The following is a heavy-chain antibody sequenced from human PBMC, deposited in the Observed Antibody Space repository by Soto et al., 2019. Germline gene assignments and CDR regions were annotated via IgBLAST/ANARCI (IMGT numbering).Heavy chain of an antibody. J-gene: IGHJ3*02. Sequence: GASVKVSCKAPGYTFTSYYMHWVRQAPGQGLEWMGIINPSGGSTSYAQKFQGRVTTTRDTSTSTVYMELSSLRSEDTAVYYCARGKSPTSGYDFWSGYSCAFDIWGQGTMVTVSS. CDR2: INPSGGST. CDR3: ARGKSPTSGYDFWSGYSCAFDI. D-gene: IGHD3-3*01. CDR1: GYTFTSYY. V-gene: IGHV1-46*01.